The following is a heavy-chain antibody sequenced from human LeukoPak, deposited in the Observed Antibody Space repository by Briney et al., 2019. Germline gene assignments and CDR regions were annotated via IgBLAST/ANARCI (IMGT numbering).Heavy chain of an antibody. V-gene: IGHV1-18*01. CDR2: ISPYNGDR. D-gene: IGHD4-17*01. Sequence: GASVKVSCKASGYTFTNYGINWVRQAPGQGLEWMGWISPYNGDRNDAQKFQGRVTMTTDTSTSTAYMELRSLRSDDTVIYYCARTSYGDYWGQGTLVTVSS. J-gene: IGHJ4*02. CDR1: GYTFTNYG. CDR3: ARTSYGDY.